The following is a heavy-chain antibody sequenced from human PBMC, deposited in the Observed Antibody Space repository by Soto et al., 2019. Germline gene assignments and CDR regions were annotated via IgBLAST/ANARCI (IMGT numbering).Heavy chain of an antibody. CDR2: ISRDGGTK. CDR3: TGEVASGY. D-gene: IGHD2-8*02. V-gene: IGHV3-30*03. Sequence: QVQLVESGGGVVQPGRSLRLSCAVFGFTVSTYGMHWVRQAPGKGLEWVAVISRDGGTKYYADSVKGRFTISKDNSRNTLYLEMNKLRGDDMGVYYCTGEVASGYWGQGTLVIVSS. J-gene: IGHJ4*02. CDR1: GFTVSTYG.